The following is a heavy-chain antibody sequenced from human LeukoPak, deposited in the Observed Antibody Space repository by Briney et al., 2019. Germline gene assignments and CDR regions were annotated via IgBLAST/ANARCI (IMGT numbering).Heavy chain of an antibody. CDR1: GGSINSYY. D-gene: IGHD3-22*01. CDR3: ARARDSSDYYLTFDY. Sequence: SETLSLTCTVSGGSINSYYWSWIRQPPGKGLEWIGYIYYSGSTKYNPSLKSRVTISVDTSKNQFPLKLSSVTAADTAVYYCARARDSSDYYLTFDYWGQGTLVTVSS. V-gene: IGHV4-59*01. CDR2: IYYSGST. J-gene: IGHJ4*02.